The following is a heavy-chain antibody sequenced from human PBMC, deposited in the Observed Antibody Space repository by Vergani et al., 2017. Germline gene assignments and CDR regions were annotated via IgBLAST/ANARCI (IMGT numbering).Heavy chain of an antibody. V-gene: IGHV3-30*02. J-gene: IGHJ4*02. D-gene: IGHD4-23*01. CDR3: AKDRYGVNSMDYFDY. CDR1: GFTFSSYG. CDR2: IRYDGSNK. Sequence: QVQLVESGGGVVQPGGSLRLSCAASGFTFSSYGMHWVRQAPGKGLEWVAFIRYDGSNKYYADSVKGRFTISRDNSKNTLYLQMNSLRAEDTAVYCCAKDRYGVNSMDYFDYWGQETLVTVSS.